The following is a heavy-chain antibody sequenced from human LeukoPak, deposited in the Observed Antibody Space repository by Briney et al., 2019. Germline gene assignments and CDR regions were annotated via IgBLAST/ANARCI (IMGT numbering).Heavy chain of an antibody. CDR1: GGSISGSD. D-gene: IGHD4-17*01. CDR2: MYNSGST. Sequence: SETLSLTCTVSGGSISGSDWSWIRQPPGKGLEWIAYMYNSGSTNYNPSLKSRVTISIDTSKNQFSLKLSSLSAADTAIYYCARGIESSGDYGYWGQGILVTVSS. J-gene: IGHJ4*02. CDR3: ARGIESSGDYGY. V-gene: IGHV4-59*01.